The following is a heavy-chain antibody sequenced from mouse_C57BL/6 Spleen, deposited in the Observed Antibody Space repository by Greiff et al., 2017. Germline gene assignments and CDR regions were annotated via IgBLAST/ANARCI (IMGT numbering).Heavy chain of an antibody. CDR2: ISYDGSN. CDR3: ARSIDGYYVGYAMDY. D-gene: IGHD2-3*01. V-gene: IGHV3-6*01. CDR1: GYSITSGYY. Sequence: ESGPGLVKPSQSLSLTCSVTGYSITSGYYWNWIRQFPGNKLEWMGYISYDGSNNYNPSLKNRISITRDPSKNQFFLKLNSVTTEDTATYYCARSIDGYYVGYAMDYWGQGTSVTVSS. J-gene: IGHJ4*01.